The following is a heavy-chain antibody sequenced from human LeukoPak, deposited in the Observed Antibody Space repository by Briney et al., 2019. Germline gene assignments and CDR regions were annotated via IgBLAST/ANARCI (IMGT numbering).Heavy chain of an antibody. D-gene: IGHD2-21*02. CDR2: IYYSGST. CDR3: ARPNTLNTAYYYMDV. V-gene: IGHV4-59*12. Sequence: SETLSLTCTVSGGSISSYYWSWIRQPPGKGLEWIGYIYYSGSTNYNPSLKSRVTILVDTSKAQFSLKLSSVTAADTAVYYCARPNTLNTAYYYMDVWGKGTTVTVSS. CDR1: GGSISSYY. J-gene: IGHJ6*03.